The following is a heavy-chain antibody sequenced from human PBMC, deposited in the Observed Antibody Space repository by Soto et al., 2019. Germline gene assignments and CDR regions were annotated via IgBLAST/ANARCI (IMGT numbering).Heavy chain of an antibody. CDR1: GYTFTSYG. J-gene: IGHJ4*02. CDR2: ISAYNGDT. Sequence: QAQLVQSGGEVKKPGASVKVSCRASGYTFTSYGYAWVRQAPGQGLEWMGWISAYNGDTNYAQKFQDRVTLTTDTSPTTAHMELRNLRSDDTAVYYCARSGAYCTSITCLFDSFWGLGTLVTVSS. D-gene: IGHD2-8*01. CDR3: ARSGAYCTSITCLFDSF. V-gene: IGHV1-18*01.